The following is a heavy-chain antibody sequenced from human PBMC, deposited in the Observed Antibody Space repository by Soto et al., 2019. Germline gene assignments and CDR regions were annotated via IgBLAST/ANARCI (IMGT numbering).Heavy chain of an antibody. CDR3: AKDRPDSGSYYNYFEY. CDR1: GFTFSSYA. J-gene: IGHJ4*02. V-gene: IGHV3-23*01. D-gene: IGHD3-10*01. CDR2: ISGSGGST. Sequence: PGGSLRLSCAASGFTFSSYAMNWVRQAPGKGLEWVSFISGSGGSTYYADSVKGRFTISRDNSKNTLYLQMYSLRAEDTAVYYCAKDRPDSGSYYNYFEYWGQGTLVTAPQ.